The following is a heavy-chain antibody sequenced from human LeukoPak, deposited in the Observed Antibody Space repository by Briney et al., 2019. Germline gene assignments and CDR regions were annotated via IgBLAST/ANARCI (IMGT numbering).Heavy chain of an antibody. Sequence: GGSLRLSCAASGFMFTHHGMHWVRQAPGKGLEWVAVIWSDGTNKFYSDSVKGRFGISRDNSNDMVYLQMNGLRADDTAVYYCAKDIQRGFGYTNSLDSWGQGTLVIVSS. CDR3: AKDIQRGFGYTNSLDS. CDR1: GFMFTHHG. V-gene: IGHV3-33*06. J-gene: IGHJ1*01. D-gene: IGHD4-11*01. CDR2: IWSDGTNK.